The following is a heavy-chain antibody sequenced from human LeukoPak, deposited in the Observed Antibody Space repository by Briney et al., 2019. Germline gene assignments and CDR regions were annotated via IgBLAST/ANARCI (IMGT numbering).Heavy chain of an antibody. CDR3: ARSRSGCSGGSCYSDYYYYYGMDV. Sequence: PGRSLRLSCAASGFTFSSYAMHWVRQAPGKGLEWVAVISYDGSNKYYADSVKGRFTISRDNSKNTLYLQMNSLRAEDTAVYYCARSRSGCSGGSCYSDYYYYYGMDVWGQGTTVTVSS. V-gene: IGHV3-30-3*01. CDR2: ISYDGSNK. D-gene: IGHD2-15*01. J-gene: IGHJ6*02. CDR1: GFTFSSYA.